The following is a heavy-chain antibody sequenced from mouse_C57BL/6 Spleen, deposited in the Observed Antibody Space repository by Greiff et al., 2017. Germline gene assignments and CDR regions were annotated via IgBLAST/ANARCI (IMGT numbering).Heavy chain of an antibody. CDR3: ARRRGKGGNAMDY. J-gene: IGHJ4*01. D-gene: IGHD2-1*01. V-gene: IGHV1-18*01. CDR2: INPNNGGT. Sequence: VQLQQSGPELVKPGASVKIPCKASGYTFTDYNMDWVKQSHGKSLEWIGDINPNNGGTIYNQKFKGKATLTVDKSSSTAYMELRSLTSEDTAVYYCARRRGKGGNAMDYWGQGTSVTVSS. CDR1: GYTFTDYN.